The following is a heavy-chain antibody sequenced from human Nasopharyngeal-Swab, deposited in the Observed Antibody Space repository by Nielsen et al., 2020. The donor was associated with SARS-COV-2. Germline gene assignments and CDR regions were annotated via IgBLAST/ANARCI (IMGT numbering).Heavy chain of an antibody. D-gene: IGHD4-23*01. CDR2: IYPDDSDN. J-gene: IGHJ3*02. CDR1: GYSLTTYW. V-gene: IGHV5-51*01. CDR3: ARHTLWGGNSPDAFDI. Sequence: GESLKTSCKRSGYSLTTYWNGWVRQMPGKGLEWLGIIYPDDSDNRYTPSFQGLVTISADKSLSTASLQWSSLKASDPDIDYCARHTLWGGNSPDAFDIWGQGTMVTVSS.